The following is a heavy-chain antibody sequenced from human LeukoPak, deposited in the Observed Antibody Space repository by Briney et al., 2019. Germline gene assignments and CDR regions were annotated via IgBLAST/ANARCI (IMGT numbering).Heavy chain of an antibody. CDR2: IWYDGSNK. J-gene: IGHJ4*02. D-gene: IGHD6-19*01. CDR3: ARGPVAGSYFDY. CDR1: GFTFSSYG. Sequence: SGGSLRLSCAASGFTFSSYGMHWVRQAPGKGLEWVAVIWYDGSNKYYADSVKGRFTISRDDSKNTLYLQMNSLRAEDTAVYYCARGPVAGSYFDYWGQGTLVTVSS. V-gene: IGHV3-33*01.